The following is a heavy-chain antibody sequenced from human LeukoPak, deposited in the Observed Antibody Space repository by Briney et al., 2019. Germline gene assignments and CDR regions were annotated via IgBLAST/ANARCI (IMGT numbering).Heavy chain of an antibody. J-gene: IGHJ6*03. D-gene: IGHD4-17*01. CDR2: ISGGSGGST. CDR1: GFTFSSYA. V-gene: IGHV3-23*01. CDR3: AKLPTTVLTPPYYYMDV. Sequence: GGSLRLSCAASGFTFSSYAMNWVRQAPGKGLEWVSAISGGSGGSTYYADSVKGRFTISRDNSKNTLYLHMNSLRADDTAVYYCAKLPTTVLTPPYYYMDVWGKGTTVTVSS.